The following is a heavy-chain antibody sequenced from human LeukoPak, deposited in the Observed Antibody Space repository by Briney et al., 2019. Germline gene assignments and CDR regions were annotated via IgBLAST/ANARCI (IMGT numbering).Heavy chain of an antibody. CDR2: ISYDGSNK. CDR1: GFTFSSYA. CDR3: ARDAVGWELPTGAFDI. V-gene: IGHV3-30-3*01. J-gene: IGHJ3*02. D-gene: IGHD1-26*01. Sequence: GGSLRLSCAASGFTFSSYAMHWVRQAPGKGLEWVAVISYDGSNKYYADSVKGRFTISRDNSKNTLYLQMNSLRAEDTAVYYCARDAVGWELPTGAFDIWGQGTMVTVSS.